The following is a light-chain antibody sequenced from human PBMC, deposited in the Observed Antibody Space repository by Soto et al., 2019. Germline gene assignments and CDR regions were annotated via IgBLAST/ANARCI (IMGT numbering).Light chain of an antibody. CDR1: QSINND. J-gene: IGKJ5*01. Sequence: EVVMTQSPATLSVSPGGRATLSCRASQSINNDLAWYQHKPGQAPRLLIYGASTRAIGVPARFSGSGSGTEFTLTIDSLQSDDFAVYYCQQYDNWPPITFGQGTRLEIK. CDR3: QQYDNWPPIT. CDR2: GAS. V-gene: IGKV3-15*01.